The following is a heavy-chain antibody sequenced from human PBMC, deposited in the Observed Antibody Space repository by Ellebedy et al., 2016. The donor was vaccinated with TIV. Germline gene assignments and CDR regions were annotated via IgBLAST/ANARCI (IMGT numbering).Heavy chain of an antibody. Sequence: SDTLSLTXPVSGGSVSRYSWSWIRQPAGKGLEWIGRIFTSGSFNHNPSLMSRVTMSVVTSKNQISLRLNSVTTADTAVYYCARVHCSITTCDYYYMDVWGRGTTVAVSS. V-gene: IGHV4-4*07. D-gene: IGHD1-1*01. J-gene: IGHJ6*03. CDR1: GGSVSRYS. CDR3: ARVHCSITTCDYYYMDV. CDR2: IFTSGSF.